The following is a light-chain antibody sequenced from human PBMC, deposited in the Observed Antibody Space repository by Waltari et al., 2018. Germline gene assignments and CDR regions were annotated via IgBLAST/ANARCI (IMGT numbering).Light chain of an antibody. Sequence: EIVLTQSPATLSLSPGARATLSCRASQSVSSYLAWYQQKPGQAPRLLIYDASNSATGIPARFSGSGSGTDFTLTISSLEPEDFAVYYCQQRSNWPKTFGQGTKVEIK. CDR2: DAS. V-gene: IGKV3-11*01. CDR3: QQRSNWPKT. J-gene: IGKJ1*01. CDR1: QSVSSY.